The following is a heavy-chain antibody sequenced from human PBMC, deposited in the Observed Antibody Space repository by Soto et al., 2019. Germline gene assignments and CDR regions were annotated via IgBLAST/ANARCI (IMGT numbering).Heavy chain of an antibody. V-gene: IGHV1-18*01. CDR3: ARVFAAAGTRRYYYGMDV. J-gene: IGHJ6*02. CDR2: ISAYNGNT. CDR1: GYTFTSYG. Sequence: ASVKVSCKASGYTFTSYGMSWVRQAPGQGLEWMGWISAYNGNTNYAQKLQGRVTMTRDTSTSTVYMELSSLRSEDTAVYYCARVFAAAGTRRYYYGMDVWGQGTTVTVSS. D-gene: IGHD6-13*01.